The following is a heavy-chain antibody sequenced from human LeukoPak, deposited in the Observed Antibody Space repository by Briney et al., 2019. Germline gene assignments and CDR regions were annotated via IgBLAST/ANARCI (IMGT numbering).Heavy chain of an antibody. CDR1: GYTFTSFW. Sequence: GESLKISCQGSGYTFTSFWIGWVRQMPGKGLEWMGIIYPGDSDIRYSPSFQGQVTISADESISTAYLQWSSLKASDTAMYYCARMVYGDYYFDFWGQGTLVTVSS. D-gene: IGHD4-17*01. V-gene: IGHV5-51*01. CDR3: ARMVYGDYYFDF. CDR2: IYPGDSDI. J-gene: IGHJ4*02.